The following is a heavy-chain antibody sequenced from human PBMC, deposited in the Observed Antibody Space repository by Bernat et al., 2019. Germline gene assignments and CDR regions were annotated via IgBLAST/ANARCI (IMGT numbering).Heavy chain of an antibody. CDR3: ARGRAAAGHSHGY. D-gene: IGHD6-13*01. CDR2: ISAYIGNT. J-gene: IGHJ4*02. CDR1: GYTFTSYG. Sequence: QVQLVQSGAEVKKPGASVKVSCKASGYTFTSYGISWVRQAPGQGLEWMGWISAYIGNTNYAQKFQGRVTMTRNTSISTAYMELSSLRSEDTAVYYCARGRAAAGHSHGYWGQGTLVTVSS. V-gene: IGHV1-18*01.